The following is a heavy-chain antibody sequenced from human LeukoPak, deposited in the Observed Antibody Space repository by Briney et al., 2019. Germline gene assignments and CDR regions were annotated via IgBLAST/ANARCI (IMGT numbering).Heavy chain of an antibody. CDR1: GFTFSSYA. Sequence: GGSLRLSCAASGFTFSSYAMSWVRQAPGKGLDWVSAFSGSGGSTYYADSVKGRFTISRDNSKNTLYLQMNSLGAEDTAVYYCAKDATDFGVAVVDYWGQGTLVTVSS. V-gene: IGHV3-23*01. D-gene: IGHD6-19*01. CDR3: AKDATDFGVAVVDY. J-gene: IGHJ4*02. CDR2: FSGSGGST.